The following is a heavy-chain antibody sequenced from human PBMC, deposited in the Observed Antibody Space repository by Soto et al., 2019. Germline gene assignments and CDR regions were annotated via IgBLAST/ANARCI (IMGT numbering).Heavy chain of an antibody. V-gene: IGHV3-23*01. CDR1: GFTFSSYA. CDR3: AKDQSDLHWYFDL. Sequence: EVQLLESGGGLVQPASGFTFSSYAMSWVRQAPGKGLEWVSAISGSGGSTYYADSVKGRFTISRDNSKNTLYLQMNSLRAEDTAVYYCAKDQSDLHWYFDLWGRGTLVTVSS. J-gene: IGHJ2*01. CDR2: ISGSGGST.